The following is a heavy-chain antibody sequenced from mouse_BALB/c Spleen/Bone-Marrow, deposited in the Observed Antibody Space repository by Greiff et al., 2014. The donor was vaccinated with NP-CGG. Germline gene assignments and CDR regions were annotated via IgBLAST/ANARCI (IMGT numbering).Heavy chain of an antibody. D-gene: IGHD2-10*02. V-gene: IGHV1-14*01. Sequence: VQLQQPGPELVKPGASVKMSCKASGYTFTSYVMHWVKQKPEQGLEWIGYINPYNDGTKYNEKFKGKATLTSDKSSSTAYMELSSLTSEDSAVYYCARGGYGNVYYAMDYWGQGTSVTVSS. CDR1: GYTFTSYV. CDR2: INPYNDGT. J-gene: IGHJ4*01. CDR3: ARGGYGNVYYAMDY.